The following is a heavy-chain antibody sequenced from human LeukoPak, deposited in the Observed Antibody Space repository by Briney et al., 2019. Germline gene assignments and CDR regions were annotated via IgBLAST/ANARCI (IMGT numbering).Heavy chain of an antibody. Sequence: GSLRPSCATSGFPFRRFLVDWGRQAPGKGLVWVSRINSDGISTSYPDSVKGRFTISRDNAKNTLYLQMNSLRAEDTAVYYCARGRDGYSDYWGQGTLVTVSS. D-gene: IGHD5-24*01. V-gene: IGHV3-74*01. CDR2: INSDGIST. CDR1: GFPFRRFL. J-gene: IGHJ4*02. CDR3: ARGRDGYSDY.